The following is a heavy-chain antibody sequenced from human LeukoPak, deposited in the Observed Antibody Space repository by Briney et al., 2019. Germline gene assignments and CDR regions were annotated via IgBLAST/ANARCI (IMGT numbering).Heavy chain of an antibody. J-gene: IGHJ6*02. V-gene: IGHV3-33*01. CDR1: GFTFSSYG. CDR2: IWYDGSIK. D-gene: IGHD6-13*01. CDR3: ARDPMTAAGSKDGMDV. Sequence: GGSLRLSCAASGFTFSSYGMHWVRQAPGKGLEWVAVIWYDGSIKFYVGSVKGRFTISRDNSKNTLYLQMNSLRAEDTAVYYCARDPMTAAGSKDGMDVWGQGTTVTVSS.